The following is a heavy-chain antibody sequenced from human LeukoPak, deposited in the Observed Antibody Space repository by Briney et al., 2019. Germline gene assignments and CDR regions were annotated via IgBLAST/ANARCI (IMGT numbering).Heavy chain of an antibody. CDR3: ARGAGYSYGADY. V-gene: IGHV3-30*04. CDR1: GFTFSSYA. CDR2: ISYDGSNK. Sequence: GGSLRLSCAASGFTFSSYAMHWVRQAPGKGLEWVAVISYDGSNKYYADSVKGRFTISGDNSKNTLYLQMNSLRAEDTAVYYCARGAGYSYGADYWGQGTLVTVSS. D-gene: IGHD5-18*01. J-gene: IGHJ4*02.